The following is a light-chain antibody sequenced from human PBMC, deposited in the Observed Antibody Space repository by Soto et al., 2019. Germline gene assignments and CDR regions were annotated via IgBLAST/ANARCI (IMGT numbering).Light chain of an antibody. CDR3: NSYTGWIYV. CDR1: SSDVGGYNY. J-gene: IGLJ1*01. Sequence: QSALTQPPSASGSPGQSVTISCTGTSSDVGGYNYVSWYQHHPGKAPKLMIYEVNTRPPGVPDRFSGSKSGNTASLTVSGLQAEDEADYYCNSYTGWIYVFGTGTKLTVL. CDR2: EVN. V-gene: IGLV2-8*01.